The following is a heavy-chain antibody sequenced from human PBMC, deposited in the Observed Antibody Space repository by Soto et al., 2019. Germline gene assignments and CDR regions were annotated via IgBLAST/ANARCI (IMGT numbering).Heavy chain of an antibody. J-gene: IGHJ6*02. Sequence: EVQLVESGGGLVQPGGSLRLSCAASGFTFSSYSMNWVRQAPGKGLEWVSHISSSSSTIYYADSVKGRFTISRDNAKNSLYLQMNSLRDEDTAVYYCARDGGDYGDYESYYYGMDVWGQGTTVTVSS. CDR3: ARDGGDYGDYESYYYGMDV. D-gene: IGHD4-17*01. V-gene: IGHV3-48*02. CDR2: ISSSSSTI. CDR1: GFTFSSYS.